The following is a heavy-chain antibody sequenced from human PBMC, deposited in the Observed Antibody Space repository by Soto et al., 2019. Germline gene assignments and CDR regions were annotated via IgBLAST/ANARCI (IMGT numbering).Heavy chain of an antibody. Sequence: GGSPRLSCSASGFTFSSYAMHWVRQAPGKGLEYVSAISSNGGSTYYADSVKGRFTISRDNSKNTLYLQMSSLRAEDTAVYYCVKDSYYDSSGYSLSLEDYWGQVTLVTVSS. J-gene: IGHJ4*02. CDR1: GFTFSSYA. V-gene: IGHV3-64D*06. D-gene: IGHD3-22*01. CDR2: ISSNGGST. CDR3: VKDSYYDSSGYSLSLEDY.